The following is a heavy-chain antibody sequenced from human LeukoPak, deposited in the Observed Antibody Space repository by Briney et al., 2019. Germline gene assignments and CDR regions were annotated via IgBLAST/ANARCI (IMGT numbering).Heavy chain of an antibody. V-gene: IGHV3-53*01. CDR3: VRVLSDSRGWYHFDY. CDR1: GFTVSSNY. Sequence: GGSLRLSCAASGFTVSSNYMGWVRQAPGRGLEWVSVIYSSGATYYADSVTGRFTISRDNSKNTLSLQINSLRAEDTAVYYCVRVLSDSRGWYHFDYWGQGTLVTVSS. CDR2: IYSSGAT. D-gene: IGHD6-19*01. J-gene: IGHJ4*02.